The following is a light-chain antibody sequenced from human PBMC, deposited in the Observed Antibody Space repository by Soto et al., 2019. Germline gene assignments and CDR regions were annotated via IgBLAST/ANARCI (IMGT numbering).Light chain of an antibody. CDR2: LHSDGSH. V-gene: IGLV4-69*01. CDR3: QAWDTGIRV. Sequence: QSVLTQSPSASASLGASVKLTCTLNSGHSGYAIAWHQLQPEKGPRYLMRLHSDGSHSKGDGIPDRFSGSSSVTERYLTISSLQSEDEADYYCQAWDTGIRVFGGGTKLTVL. J-gene: IGLJ3*02. CDR1: SGHSGYA.